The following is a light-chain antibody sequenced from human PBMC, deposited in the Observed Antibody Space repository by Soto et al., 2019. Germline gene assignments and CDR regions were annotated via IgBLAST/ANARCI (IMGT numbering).Light chain of an antibody. V-gene: IGKV3-15*01. CDR2: DAS. J-gene: IGKJ1*01. CDR3: QQYNNCLWT. Sequence: EIVMTQSPATLSVSPGERATLSCRASQSVSRNVAWYQQKPGQAPRLLIHDASTRATGISVRFSGSGSGTEFTLTISSQQSEDFAVYYCQQYNNCLWTFGQGTKVEIK. CDR1: QSVSRN.